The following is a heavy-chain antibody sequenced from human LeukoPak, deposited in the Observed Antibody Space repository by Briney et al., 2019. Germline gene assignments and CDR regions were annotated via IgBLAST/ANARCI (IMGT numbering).Heavy chain of an antibody. D-gene: IGHD3-3*01. V-gene: IGHV4-34*01. CDR1: GGSFSGYY. Sequence: SETLSLTCAVYGGSFSGYYWSWIRQPPGKGLEWIGEINHSGSTNYNPSLKSRVTISVDTSKNQFSLKLSSVTAADTAVYYCARASILEWLLFDPWGQGTLVTVSS. CDR3: ARASILEWLLFDP. J-gene: IGHJ5*02. CDR2: INHSGST.